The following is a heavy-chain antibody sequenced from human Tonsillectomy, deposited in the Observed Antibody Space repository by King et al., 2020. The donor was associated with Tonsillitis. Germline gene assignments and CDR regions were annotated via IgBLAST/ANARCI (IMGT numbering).Heavy chain of an antibody. CDR3: AGFLWFGEYRYGMDI. J-gene: IGHJ6*02. D-gene: IGHD3-10*01. CDR2: IYPGDSDT. Sequence: GRVRQMAAKGLDWMGIIYPGDSDTRYCPSFQGQVTIPADKYISAACLQGSSLKASDTAMYYCAGFLWFGEYRYGMDIWGPVTTVPVSS. V-gene: IGHV5-51*01.